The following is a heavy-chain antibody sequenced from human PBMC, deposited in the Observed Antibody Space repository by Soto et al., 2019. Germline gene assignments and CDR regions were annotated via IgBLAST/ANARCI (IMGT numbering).Heavy chain of an antibody. CDR2: ISYDGTEK. J-gene: IGHJ4*02. CDR1: GFTFSDFG. V-gene: IGHV3-30*18. CDR3: AKNPGYYYDSTGYHFDY. D-gene: IGHD3-22*01. Sequence: GGSLRLSCAVSGFTFSDFGMHWVRQAPGKGLDWVAVISYDGTEKYYADSVKGRFTISRDNSKNTLYLQMNSLRAEDTAVYYCAKNPGYYYDSTGYHFDYWGQGTLVTVSS.